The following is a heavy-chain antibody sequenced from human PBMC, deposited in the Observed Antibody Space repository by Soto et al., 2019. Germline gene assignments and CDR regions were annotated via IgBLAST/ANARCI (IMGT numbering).Heavy chain of an antibody. D-gene: IGHD6-13*01. CDR3: AKVGLVLSLYAMDV. Sequence: QVQLVESGGDVVQTGRSLRLSCAASGFTFSTYGMHWVRQAPGKGLEWVAVISYDGSNKYYADSVKGRFTISRDNSKNTLYLQMNSLRAEDTAVFYCAKVGLVLSLYAMDVWGQGTTVTVSS. CDR2: ISYDGSNK. J-gene: IGHJ6*02. V-gene: IGHV3-30*18. CDR1: GFTFSTYG.